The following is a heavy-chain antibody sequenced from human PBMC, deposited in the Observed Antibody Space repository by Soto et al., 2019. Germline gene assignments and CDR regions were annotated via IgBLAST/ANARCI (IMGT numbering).Heavy chain of an antibody. Sequence: PGESLKISCKGSGYIFTSYWISWVRQMPGKGLEWMGRIDPSDSYTNYSPSFQGHVTISADKSISTAYLQWSSLKASDTAMYYCARHATNYYDSSGYYEAPVDYWGQGTLVTVSS. D-gene: IGHD3-22*01. CDR2: IDPSDSYT. J-gene: IGHJ4*02. V-gene: IGHV5-10-1*01. CDR1: GYIFTSYW. CDR3: ARHATNYYDSSGYYEAPVDY.